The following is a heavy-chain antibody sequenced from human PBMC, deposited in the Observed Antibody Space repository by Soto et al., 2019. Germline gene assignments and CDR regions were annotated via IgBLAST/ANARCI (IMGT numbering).Heavy chain of an antibody. D-gene: IGHD2-2*01. CDR3: AKDLRYCSSTSCYANYYDYGMDV. J-gene: IGHJ6*02. CDR2: ISYDGSNK. Sequence: QVQLVESGGGVVQPGRSLRLSCAASGFTFSSYGMHWVRQAPGKGLEWVAVISYDGSNKYYADSVKGRLTISRDNSKNTLYLQMNSLRAEDTAVYYCAKDLRYCSSTSCYANYYDYGMDVWGQGTTVTVSS. CDR1: GFTFSSYG. V-gene: IGHV3-30*18.